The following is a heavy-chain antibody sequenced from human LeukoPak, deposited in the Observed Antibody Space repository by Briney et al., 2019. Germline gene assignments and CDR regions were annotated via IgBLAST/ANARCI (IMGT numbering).Heavy chain of an antibody. D-gene: IGHD2-21*02. V-gene: IGHV3-53*01. CDR1: GFTVSSNY. Sequence: PGGSLRLSCAASGFTVSSNYMSWVRQAPGKGLEWVSVIYSGGSTYYADSVKGRFTISRDNSKSTLYLQMNSLRAVDTAIYYCAKGMGAYCDGDCSSRIFDFWGQGILVTVSS. J-gene: IGHJ4*02. CDR2: IYSGGST. CDR3: AKGMGAYCDGDCSSRIFDF.